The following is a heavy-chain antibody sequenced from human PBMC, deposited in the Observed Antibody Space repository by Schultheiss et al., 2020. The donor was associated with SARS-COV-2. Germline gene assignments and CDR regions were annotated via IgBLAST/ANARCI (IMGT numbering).Heavy chain of an antibody. Sequence: SETLSLTCAVYGGSFSGYYWSWIRQPPGKGLEWIGEINHSGSTNYNPSLKSRVTISVDTSKNQFSLKLSSVTAADTAVYYCARQLRFLEWSPRYYYYGMDVWGQGTTVNVSS. CDR2: INHSGST. CDR1: GGSFSGYY. CDR3: ARQLRFLEWSPRYYYYGMDV. D-gene: IGHD3-3*01. V-gene: IGHV4-34*01. J-gene: IGHJ6*02.